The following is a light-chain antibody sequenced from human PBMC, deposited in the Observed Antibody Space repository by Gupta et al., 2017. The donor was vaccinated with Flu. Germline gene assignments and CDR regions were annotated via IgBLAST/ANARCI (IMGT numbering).Light chain of an antibody. CDR2: DAS. CDR1: HNINTY. Sequence: DRVNISCQASHNINTYLNWYRQQPGKAPRLVIYDASRLQTGVPSRFSGSGSGTSFTFTITGLQPEDIATYYCQQYDNTPPTVGQGTRLDIK. V-gene: IGKV1-33*01. CDR3: QQYDNTPPT. J-gene: IGKJ5*01.